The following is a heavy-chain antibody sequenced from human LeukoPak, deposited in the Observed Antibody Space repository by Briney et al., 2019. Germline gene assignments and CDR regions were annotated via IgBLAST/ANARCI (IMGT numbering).Heavy chain of an antibody. V-gene: IGHV4-30-4*08. CDR2: IYYSGST. Sequence: SQTLSLTCTVSGGSISSGDYYWSWIRQPPGKGLEWIGYIYYSGSTYYNPSLKSRVTISVDTSKNQFSLKLSSVTAADTAVYYCARGAVAGAEYFQHWGQGTLVTVSS. CDR3: ARGAVAGAEYFQH. D-gene: IGHD6-19*01. J-gene: IGHJ1*01. CDR1: GGSISSGDYY.